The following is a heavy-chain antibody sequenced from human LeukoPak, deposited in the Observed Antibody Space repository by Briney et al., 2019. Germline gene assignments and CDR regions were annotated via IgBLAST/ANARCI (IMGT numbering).Heavy chain of an antibody. J-gene: IGHJ5*02. CDR3: ARRDSRWFDP. Sequence: PSETLSLTCAVYGGSFSGYYWSWIRQSPGKGLEWIGYIYYSGSTNYNPSLKSRVTMSVDTSKTQFSLKLTSVTAADTAVYYCARRDSRWFDPWGQGTLVTVSS. CDR1: GGSFSGYY. D-gene: IGHD3/OR15-3a*01. CDR2: IYYSGST. V-gene: IGHV4-59*08.